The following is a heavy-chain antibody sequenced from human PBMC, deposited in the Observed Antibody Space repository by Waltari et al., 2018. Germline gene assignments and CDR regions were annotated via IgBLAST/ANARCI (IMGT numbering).Heavy chain of an antibody. J-gene: IGHJ4*02. CDR2: IWFDGSDK. CDR3: AKDAFGNTYLDF. D-gene: IGHD2-2*02. Sequence: QVNLVESGGGVVQPGGSLILSCAPSGFPFSTFGMHWVRQAPGKGLEWVALIWFDGSDKFYADSVRGRFTIARDNSARTLYLDMDSLRLDDTAMYYCAKDAFGNTYLDFWGQGTLVTVSS. CDR1: GFPFSTFG. V-gene: IGHV3-30*02.